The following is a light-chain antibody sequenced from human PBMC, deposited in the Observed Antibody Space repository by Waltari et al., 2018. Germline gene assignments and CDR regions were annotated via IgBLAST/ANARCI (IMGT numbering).Light chain of an antibody. CDR3: QQSYSTPRT. J-gene: IGKJ4*01. CDR1: QSISRY. V-gene: IGKV1-39*01. Sequence: DIQMTQSPSSPPASAGDRVTTTCRASQSISRYLIWYQQQPGKAPKLLIYAASSLESGVPSRFSGSGSGTQFTLTISNLQPEDFATYYCQQSYSTPRTFGEGTKVEIK. CDR2: AAS.